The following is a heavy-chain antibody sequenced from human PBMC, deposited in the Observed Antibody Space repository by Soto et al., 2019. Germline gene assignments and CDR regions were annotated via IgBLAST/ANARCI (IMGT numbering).Heavy chain of an antibody. CDR1: GGSISSGGYS. V-gene: IGHV4-30-2*01. CDR2: IYHSGST. J-gene: IGHJ5*02. Sequence: PSETLSLTCAVSGGSISSGGYSWSWIRQPPGKGLEWIGYIYHSGSTYYNPSLKSRVTISVDRSKNQFSLKLSSVTAADTAVYYCARERKGLFDPWGQGTLVTVSS. CDR3: ARERKGLFDP.